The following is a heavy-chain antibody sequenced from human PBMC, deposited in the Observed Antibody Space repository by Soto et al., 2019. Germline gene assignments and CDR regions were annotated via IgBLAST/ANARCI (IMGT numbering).Heavy chain of an antibody. D-gene: IGHD5-18*01. J-gene: IGHJ4*02. CDR3: ARNLVDTAMAHFDY. Sequence: GASVKVSCKASGGTFSSYAISWVRQAPGQGLEWMGGIIPIFGTANYAQKFQGRVTITADESTSTAYMELSSLRSEDTAVYYCARNLVDTAMAHFDYWGQGTLVTVSS. V-gene: IGHV1-69*13. CDR1: GGTFSSYA. CDR2: IIPIFGTA.